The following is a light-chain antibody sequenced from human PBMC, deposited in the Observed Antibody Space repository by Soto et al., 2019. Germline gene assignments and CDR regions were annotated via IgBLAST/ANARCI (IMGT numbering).Light chain of an antibody. CDR2: AES. CDR1: QDINNL. CDR3: QKYKSDPLT. V-gene: IGKV1-27*01. Sequence: EIQVSKSDSYMSASVGFRVTITCRASQDINNLLAWYQQKPGQLPKLLIQAESTLLSGVPSRFSGSKVGTQFTLTIDSLQPEDVATYYCQKYKSDPLTFGAGTKVDIK. J-gene: IGKJ3*01.